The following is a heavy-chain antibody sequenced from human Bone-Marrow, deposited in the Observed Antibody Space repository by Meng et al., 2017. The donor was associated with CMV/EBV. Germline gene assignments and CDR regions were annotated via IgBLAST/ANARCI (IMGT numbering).Heavy chain of an antibody. J-gene: IGHJ6*01. CDR3: ARDLLIPPYYYYGMGV. D-gene: IGHD3-16*01. Sequence: GGSLRLSCTASGVTFSDYTMNWVRQAPGKGLEWVSSISGSSSYIYYADSVKGRFTISRDNAKNSLYLQMNSLRADDTAVYYCARDLLIPPYYYYGMGVWGPGTTVTGSS. CDR1: GVTFSDYT. CDR2: ISGSSSYI. V-gene: IGHV3-21*06.